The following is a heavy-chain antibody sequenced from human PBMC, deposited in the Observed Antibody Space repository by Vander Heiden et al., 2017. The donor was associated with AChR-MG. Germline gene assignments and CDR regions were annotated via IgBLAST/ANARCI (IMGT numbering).Heavy chain of an antibody. Sequence: QVQLQQWGAGLLKPSETLSLTCAVYGGSFSDYYWSWIRHPPGKGLEWIGEINHSGSTNYNPSLKRRVTISKDTSKNQFSVKLSSVTAADTAVYYCARLHFRYSRGYYGMDVWGQGTTVTVSS. CDR2: INHSGST. CDR1: GGSFSDYY. D-gene: IGHD5-18*01. J-gene: IGHJ6*02. CDR3: ARLHFRYSRGYYGMDV. V-gene: IGHV4-34*01.